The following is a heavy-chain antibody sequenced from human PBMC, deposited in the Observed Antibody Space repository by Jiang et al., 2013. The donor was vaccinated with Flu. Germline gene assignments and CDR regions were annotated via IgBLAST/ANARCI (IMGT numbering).Heavy chain of an antibody. CDR3: VQYYYTSGSFDY. V-gene: IGHV3-7*03. Sequence: GLVQPGGSLRLSCAASGFTFSNFWMTWVRQAPGKGLEWVANIKHDGSEKYYVDSVKGRFTISRDNAKNSLYLQMNSLRAEDTAVYYCVQYYYTSGSFDYWGQGTLVTVSS. CDR1: GFTFSNFW. J-gene: IGHJ4*02. D-gene: IGHD3-10*01. CDR2: IKHDGSEK.